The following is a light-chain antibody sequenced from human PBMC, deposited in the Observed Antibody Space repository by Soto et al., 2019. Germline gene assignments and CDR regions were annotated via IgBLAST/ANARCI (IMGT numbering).Light chain of an antibody. Sequence: DIQMTQSPSILSASVGDRVTITCRASQSISTWLAWYQQKPGKAPKVLIYKASNLESGVPSRFSGSGSGTEFTLTMSGLQPDDFATYYCQQYNSYPLTFGGGTKVEIK. CDR3: QQYNSYPLT. CDR1: QSISTW. J-gene: IGKJ4*01. V-gene: IGKV1-5*03. CDR2: KAS.